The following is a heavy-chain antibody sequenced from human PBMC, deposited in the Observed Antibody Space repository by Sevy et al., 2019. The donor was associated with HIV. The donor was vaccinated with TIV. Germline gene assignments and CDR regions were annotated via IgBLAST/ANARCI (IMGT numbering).Heavy chain of an antibody. J-gene: IGHJ4*02. D-gene: IGHD3-16*02. CDR2: ISSSGSTI. CDR1: GFTFSDYY. Sequence: GGSLRLSCAASGFTFSDYYMSWIRQAPGKGLEWVSYISSSGSTIYYADSVKGRFTISRDNAKNSLYLQMNSLRAEDTAVYYCARRLRLGVLSSYYFDYWGQGTLVTVSS. V-gene: IGHV3-11*01. CDR3: ARRLRLGVLSSYYFDY.